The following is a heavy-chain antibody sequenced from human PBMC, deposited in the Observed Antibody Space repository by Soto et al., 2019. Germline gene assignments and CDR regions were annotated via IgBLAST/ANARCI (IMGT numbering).Heavy chain of an antibody. Sequence: QVQLQQWGAGLLKPSETLSLTCAVYGGSFSGYYWSWIRQPPGKGLEWIGEINHSGSTNYNPSLKSRXXIXVXXSTTQFSLRLSSGTAPATAVYYCARGAMVRGATDYWGQGTLVTVSS. J-gene: IGHJ4*02. D-gene: IGHD3-10*01. V-gene: IGHV4-34*01. CDR3: ARGAMVRGATDY. CDR2: INHSGST. CDR1: GGSFSGYY.